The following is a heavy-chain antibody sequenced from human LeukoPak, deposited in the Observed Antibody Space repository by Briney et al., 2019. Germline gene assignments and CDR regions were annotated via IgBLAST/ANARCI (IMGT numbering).Heavy chain of an antibody. CDR2: ISYDGSNK. J-gene: IGHJ6*02. Sequence: GGSLRLSCAASGFTFSSYAMRWVHQAPGKGLEWVAVISYDGSNKYYADSVKGRFTISRDNSKNTLYLQMNSLRAEDTAVYYCARGARRYYYYGMDVWGQGTTVTVSS. CDR3: ARGARRYYYYGMDV. CDR1: GFTFSSYA. V-gene: IGHV3-30-3*01.